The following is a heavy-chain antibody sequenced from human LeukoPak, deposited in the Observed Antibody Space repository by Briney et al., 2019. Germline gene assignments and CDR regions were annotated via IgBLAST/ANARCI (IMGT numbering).Heavy chain of an antibody. Sequence: SETLSLTCTVSGGSISNHYWSWIRQPPGKGLEWIGYIYNSVTTNYNPSLKSRVTISVDTSKNQFSLKLTSVTAADTAVYYCARQAAFDRSEGQFDYWGQGTLVTVSS. J-gene: IGHJ4*02. CDR3: ARQAAFDRSEGQFDY. CDR1: GGSISNHY. V-gene: IGHV4-59*11. CDR2: IYNSVTT. D-gene: IGHD3-9*01.